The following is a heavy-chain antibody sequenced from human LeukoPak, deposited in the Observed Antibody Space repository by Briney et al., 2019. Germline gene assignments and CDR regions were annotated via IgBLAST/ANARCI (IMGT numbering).Heavy chain of an antibody. D-gene: IGHD2-15*01. CDR2: INPNSGGT. CDR1: GGTFGSFA. V-gene: IGHV1-2*02. CDR3: ARAAGYCSGGSFPKRAFDT. Sequence: ASVKVSCKTSGGTFGSFAFAWVRQAPGQGLEWMGWINPNSGGTNYAQKFQGRVTMTRDTSISTAYMELSRLRSDDTAVYYCARAAGYCSGGSFPKRAFDTWGQGTMVTVSS. J-gene: IGHJ3*02.